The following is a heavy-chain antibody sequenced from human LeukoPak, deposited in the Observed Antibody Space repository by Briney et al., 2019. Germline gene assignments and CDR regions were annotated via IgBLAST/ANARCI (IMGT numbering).Heavy chain of an antibody. CDR3: AKDPEYYGSGSYPYYYYMDV. CDR1: GFTFSSYG. V-gene: IGHV3-30*02. CDR2: IRYDGSNK. D-gene: IGHD3-10*01. Sequence: GGSLRLSCAASGFTFSSYGMHWVRQAPGKGLEWVAFIRYDGSNKYYADSVKGRFTISRDNSKNTLYLQMNSLRAEDTAVYYCAKDPEYYGSGSYPYYYYMDVWGKGTTVTISS. J-gene: IGHJ6*03.